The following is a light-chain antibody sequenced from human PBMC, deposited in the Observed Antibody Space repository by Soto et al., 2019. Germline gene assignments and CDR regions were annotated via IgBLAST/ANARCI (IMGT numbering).Light chain of an antibody. CDR1: SSHIGAGYD. CDR2: GNS. J-gene: IGLJ2*01. V-gene: IGLV1-40*01. Sequence: QSALTQPPSVSGAPGQRVTISCTGSSSHIGAGYDVHWYQQLPGTAPKLLIYGNSNRPSGVPDRFSGSKSGTSASLAITGLQAEDEADYYCQSYDSSLSGVVFGGGTKLTVL. CDR3: QSYDSSLSGVV.